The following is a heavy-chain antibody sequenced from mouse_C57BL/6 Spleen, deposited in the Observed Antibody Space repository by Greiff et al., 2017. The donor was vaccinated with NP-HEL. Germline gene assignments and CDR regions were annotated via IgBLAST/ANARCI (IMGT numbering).Heavy chain of an antibody. V-gene: IGHV1-80*01. Sequence: VKLVESGAELVKPGASVKISCKASGYAFSSYWMNWVKQRPGKGLEWIGQIYPGDGDTNYNGKFKGKATLTADKSSSTAYMQLSSLTSEDSAVYFCARYDYDDAMDYWGQGTSVTVSS. J-gene: IGHJ4*01. CDR2: IYPGDGDT. CDR3: ARYDYDDAMDY. D-gene: IGHD2-4*01. CDR1: GYAFSSYW.